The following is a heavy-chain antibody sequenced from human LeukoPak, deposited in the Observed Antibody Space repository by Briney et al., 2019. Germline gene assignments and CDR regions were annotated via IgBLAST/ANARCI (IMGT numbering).Heavy chain of an antibody. J-gene: IGHJ4*02. CDR3: ANNFDY. Sequence: PGGSLRLSCAASGFTFSNDGMHWVRQAPGKGLEWVAVIWYDGSNEYYADSVKGRFTISRDNSKNTLYLQMNSLRAEDTAVYYCANNFDYWGQGTLVTVSS. V-gene: IGHV3-33*06. CDR2: IWYDGSNE. CDR1: GFTFSNDG.